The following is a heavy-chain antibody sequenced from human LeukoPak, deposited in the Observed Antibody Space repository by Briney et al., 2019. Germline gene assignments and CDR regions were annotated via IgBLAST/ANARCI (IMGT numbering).Heavy chain of an antibody. CDR1: GGPISSYY. Sequence: PSETLSLTCTVSGGPISSYYWSWIRQPPGKGLEWIGYIYYSGSTNYNPSLKSRVTISVDTSKNQFSLKLSSVTAADTAVYYCARVVGSGFDYWGQGTLVTVSS. J-gene: IGHJ4*02. V-gene: IGHV4-59*01. CDR3: ARVVGSGFDY. D-gene: IGHD1-26*01. CDR2: IYYSGST.